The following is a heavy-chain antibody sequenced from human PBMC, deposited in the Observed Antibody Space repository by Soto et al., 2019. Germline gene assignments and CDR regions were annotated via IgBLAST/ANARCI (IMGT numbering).Heavy chain of an antibody. CDR2: ISDDGDSK. J-gene: IGHJ6*02. Sequence: QVQLDESGGGVVQPGRSLRLSCAASGFTFRNYGMHWVRQAPGKGLEWVAAISDDGDSKFYVESVKGRFTISRDNSKNTLYLQVNSLRAEDTAVYYCAKVGADIVVVEAANYYGMDVWGQGTTVTVSS. CDR3: AKVGADIVVVEAANYYGMDV. V-gene: IGHV3-30*18. D-gene: IGHD2-15*01. CDR1: GFTFRNYG.